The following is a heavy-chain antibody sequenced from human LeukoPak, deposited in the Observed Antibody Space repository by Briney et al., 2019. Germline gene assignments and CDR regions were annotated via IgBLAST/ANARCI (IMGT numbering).Heavy chain of an antibody. J-gene: IGHJ5*02. Sequence: SETLSLTCTVSGGSISSSSYYWGWIRQPPGKGLEWIGSIYYSGSTYYNPSLKSRVTISVDTSKNQFSLKLSSVTAADTAVYYCAQERRDCSGGSCYSWFDPWGQGTLVTVSS. CDR2: IYYSGST. CDR3: AQERRDCSGGSCYSWFDP. V-gene: IGHV4-39*01. D-gene: IGHD2-15*01. CDR1: GGSISSSSYY.